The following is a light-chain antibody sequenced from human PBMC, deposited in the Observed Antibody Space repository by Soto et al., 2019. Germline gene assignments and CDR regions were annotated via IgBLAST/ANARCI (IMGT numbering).Light chain of an antibody. CDR1: QSISNW. Sequence: DIRMTQSPSTLSASIGDRVTITCRASQSISNWVAWYQQKPGKAPKVVIYDASTLAGGVPSRFSGSASGTEHTLTISSLQPDDFATYYCQHYNGYFGQGTKLEIK. V-gene: IGKV1-5*01. CDR2: DAS. J-gene: IGKJ2*01. CDR3: QHYNGY.